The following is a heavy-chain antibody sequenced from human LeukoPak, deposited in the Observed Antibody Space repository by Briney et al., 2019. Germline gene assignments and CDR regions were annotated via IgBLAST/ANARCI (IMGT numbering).Heavy chain of an antibody. CDR1: GGSFSGYY. CDR2: INHSGST. Sequence: SETLSLTCAVYGGSFSGYYWSWIRQPPGKGLEWIGEINHSGSTNYNPSLKSRVTISVDTSKNQFSLKLSSVTAADTAVYYCARDKRQLVSSAAAVDYYYYYGMDVWGQGTTVTVSS. CDR3: ARDKRQLVSSAAAVDYYYYYGMDV. V-gene: IGHV4-34*01. J-gene: IGHJ6*02. D-gene: IGHD6-13*01.